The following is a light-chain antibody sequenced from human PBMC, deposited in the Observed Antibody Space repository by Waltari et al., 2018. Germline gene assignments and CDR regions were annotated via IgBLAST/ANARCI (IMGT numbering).Light chain of an antibody. J-gene: IGKJ1*01. CDR1: QSVSSN. V-gene: IGKV3-15*01. Sequence: EVVVTQSPATLSVSPGERAILPCRASQSVSSNLAWYQQNPGPAPRLLIYGASARAIGIPARFSGSGSGTEFTLTISSLQSEDFAVYYCQQYNGWPPWTFGQGTRVEIK. CDR2: GAS. CDR3: QQYNGWPPWT.